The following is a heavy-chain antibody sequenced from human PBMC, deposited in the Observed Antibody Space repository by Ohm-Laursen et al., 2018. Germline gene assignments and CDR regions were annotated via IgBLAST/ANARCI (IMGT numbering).Heavy chain of an antibody. J-gene: IGHJ4*02. V-gene: IGHV1-2*02. CDR1: GYTFTGYY. Sequence: ALVKVSCKASGYTFTGYYMHWVRQAPGQGLEWMGWINPNSGGTNYAQKFQGRVTMTRDTSISTAYMELSRLRSDDTAVYYCARSLRGSYYFDYWGQGTLVTVSS. CDR2: INPNSGGT. D-gene: IGHD1-26*01. CDR3: ARSLRGSYYFDY.